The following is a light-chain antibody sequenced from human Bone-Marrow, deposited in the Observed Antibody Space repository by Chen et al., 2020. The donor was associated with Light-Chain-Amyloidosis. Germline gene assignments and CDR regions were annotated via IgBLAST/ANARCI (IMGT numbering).Light chain of an antibody. CDR3: QQYYSAPYT. J-gene: IGKJ2*01. Sequence: DIVMTQSADPLTVSLGERATVPCKSSQSVLYSSKNKNYLSWYQQKPGQPPKLLIYWASIRESGVPDRFSGSGSGTDFTLTISRLQAEDVAVYYCQQYYSAPYTFGQGTKLEIK. CDR1: QSVLYSSKNKNY. V-gene: IGKV4-1*01. CDR2: WAS.